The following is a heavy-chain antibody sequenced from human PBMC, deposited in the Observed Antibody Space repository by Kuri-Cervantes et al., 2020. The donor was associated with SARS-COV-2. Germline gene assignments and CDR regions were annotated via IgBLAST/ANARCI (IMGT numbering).Heavy chain of an antibody. J-gene: IGHJ4*02. CDR2: IYYSGTT. CDR1: GGSISSGDYY. V-gene: IGHV4-31*03. Sequence: SETLSLTCTVSGGSISSGDYYWSWIRQHPGKGLEWIGNIYYSGTTYYSPSLKSRVTISVDTSKNQFSLKVSSVTAADTAVYYSARDGDGYNSHFDHWGQGTLVTVSS. D-gene: IGHD5-24*01. CDR3: ARDGDGYNSHFDH.